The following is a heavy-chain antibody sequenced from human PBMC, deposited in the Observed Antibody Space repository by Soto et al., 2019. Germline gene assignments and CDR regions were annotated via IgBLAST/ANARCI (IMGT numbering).Heavy chain of an antibody. CDR3: ARDAASWGSRNEGDY. CDR1: GGSFSGYY. Sequence: SETLSLTCAVYGGSFSGYYWSWIRQPPGKGLEWIGEINHSGSTNYNPSLKSRVTISVDTSKNQFSLKLSSVTAADTAVYYCARDAASWGSRNEGDYWGQGTLVTVSS. D-gene: IGHD7-27*01. CDR2: INHSGST. J-gene: IGHJ4*02. V-gene: IGHV4-34*01.